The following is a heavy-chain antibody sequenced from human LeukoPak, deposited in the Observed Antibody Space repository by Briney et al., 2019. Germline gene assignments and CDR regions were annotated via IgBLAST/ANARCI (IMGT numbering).Heavy chain of an antibody. D-gene: IGHD2-2*01. Sequence: SETLSLTCTASGGSISSYYWSWIRQPAGKGLEWIGRIYTSGSTNYNPSLKSRVTMSVDTSKNQFSLKLSSVTAADTAVYYCARGGTIVVPAAIGCWFDPWGQGTLVTVSS. CDR3: ARGGTIVVPAAIGCWFDP. J-gene: IGHJ5*02. V-gene: IGHV4-4*07. CDR1: GGSISSYY. CDR2: IYTSGST.